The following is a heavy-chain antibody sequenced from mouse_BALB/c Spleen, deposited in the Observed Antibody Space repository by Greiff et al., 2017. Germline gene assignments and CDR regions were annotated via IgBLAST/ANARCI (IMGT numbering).Heavy chain of an antibody. CDR3: ARNWDWYFDV. Sequence: DVQLVESGGGLVKPGGSLKLSCAASGFTFSSYAMSWVRQTPEKRLEWVATISSGGSYTYYPDSVKGRCTITRDDAKNTLYLQMSSPRSEDSAMYYCARNWDWYFDVWGAGTTVTVSS. CDR2: ISSGGSYT. CDR1: GFTFSSYA. D-gene: IGHD4-1*01. V-gene: IGHV5-9-3*01. J-gene: IGHJ1*01.